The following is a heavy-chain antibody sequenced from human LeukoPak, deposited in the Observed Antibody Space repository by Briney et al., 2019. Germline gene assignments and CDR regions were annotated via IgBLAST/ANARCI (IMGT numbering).Heavy chain of an antibody. J-gene: IGHJ4*02. CDR2: IYYSGST. D-gene: IGHD2-15*01. V-gene: IGHV4-39*01. CDR1: GGSISGSSYY. Sequence: ETLSLTCTVSGGSISGSSYYWGWIRQPPGKGLEWIGSIYYSGSTYYNPSLKSRVTISVDTSKNQFSLKLNSVTATDTAVYYCPLTVGDYFDYWGQGTLVTVSS. CDR3: PLTVGDYFDY.